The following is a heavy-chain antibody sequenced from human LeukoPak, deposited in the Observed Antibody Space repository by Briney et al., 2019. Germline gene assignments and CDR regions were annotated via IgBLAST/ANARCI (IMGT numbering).Heavy chain of an antibody. J-gene: IGHJ4*02. V-gene: IGHV4-34*01. CDR3: AISGWSYQKRTDC. D-gene: IGHD2-15*01. CDR1: NGSFNAYY. Sequence: SETLSLTCAVSNGSFNAYYWSWIRQSPGKGLEWIGEVNHSGSTNYNPSLKGRITISADTSKSHFSLELTSVTAADTSVYYCAISGWSYQKRTDCWGQGTLVTVSS. CDR2: VNHSGST.